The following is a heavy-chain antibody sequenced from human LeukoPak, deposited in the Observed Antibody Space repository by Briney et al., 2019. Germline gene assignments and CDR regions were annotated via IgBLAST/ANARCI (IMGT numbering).Heavy chain of an antibody. V-gene: IGHV3-11*04. CDR2: ISSSGSTI. CDR3: ARDVREYYDFWSGSSGAFDI. CDR1: GFTFSDYY. J-gene: IGHJ3*02. D-gene: IGHD3-3*01. Sequence: PGGSLRLSCAASGFTFSDYYMSWIRQAPGKGLEWVSYISSSGSTIYYADSVKGRFTISRDNAKNSLYLQMNSLRAEDTAVYYCARDVREYYDFWSGSSGAFDIWGQGTMVTVSS.